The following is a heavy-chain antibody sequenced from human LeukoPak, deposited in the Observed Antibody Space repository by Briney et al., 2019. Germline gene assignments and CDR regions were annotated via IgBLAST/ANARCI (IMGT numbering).Heavy chain of an antibody. Sequence: PGQSLTLSCAASTFTLSNYWMSWVRQAPGKGLEWVASINQGGTEKHFVDSVKGRFTISRDNAQNSLYVQMNSLRAEDTAVYYCARLLFGGYSDYWGQGTLVTVSS. CDR2: INQGGTEK. V-gene: IGHV3-7*01. D-gene: IGHD2-15*01. J-gene: IGHJ4*02. CDR3: ARLLFGGYSDY. CDR1: TFTLSNYW.